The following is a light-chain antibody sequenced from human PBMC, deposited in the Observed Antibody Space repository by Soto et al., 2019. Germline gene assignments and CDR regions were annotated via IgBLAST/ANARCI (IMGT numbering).Light chain of an antibody. Sequence: EIILTQSPASLSVSPRERANLYCRASQSVDNNLACYQQKPGQDPRLPIYGASTRASGIPVRFRGRGSGTEFTLTITSLQSEDFAVNFCQQYNNLPPDTFGQGTKLEI. CDR3: QQYNNLPPDT. CDR2: GAS. V-gene: IGKV3-15*01. CDR1: QSVDNN. J-gene: IGKJ2*01.